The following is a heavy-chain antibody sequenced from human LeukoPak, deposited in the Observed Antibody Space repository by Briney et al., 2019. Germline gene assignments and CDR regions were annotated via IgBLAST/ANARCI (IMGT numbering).Heavy chain of an antibody. J-gene: IGHJ5*02. Sequence: GASVKVADKTSGYRCIRWEINWLRQAAGQGLEWLGWVHPDSGNTDYAQKFRGRVTMSRDTSTSTAYMELSGLRLDDTAVYFCARGPRNDPWGQGTLVTVSS. CDR2: VHPDSGNT. CDR3: ARGPRNDP. CDR1: GYRCIRWE. V-gene: IGHV1-8*01. D-gene: IGHD1-14*01.